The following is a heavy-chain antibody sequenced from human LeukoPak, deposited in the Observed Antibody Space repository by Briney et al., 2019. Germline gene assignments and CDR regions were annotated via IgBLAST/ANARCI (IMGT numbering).Heavy chain of an antibody. J-gene: IGHJ4*02. D-gene: IGHD5-18*01. CDR2: ISGSGNYI. CDR1: GFTFSSYN. CDR3: ARGQKQLWLHKDY. V-gene: IGHV3-21*01. Sequence: PGGSLRLSCAASGFTFSSYNMNWVSQAPGKGPEWVSTISGSGNYIFYADSVKGRFTISRDNAKNSLYLQMNSLRAEDTAVYYCARGQKQLWLHKDYWGQGTLVTVSS.